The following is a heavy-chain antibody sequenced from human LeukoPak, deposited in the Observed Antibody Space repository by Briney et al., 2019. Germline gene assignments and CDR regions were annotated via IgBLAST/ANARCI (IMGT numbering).Heavy chain of an antibody. CDR3: VRGSSASGGGAFDI. D-gene: IGHD3-10*01. CDR1: GYRFATYW. CDR2: IYPGNSDT. V-gene: IGHV5-51*01. J-gene: IGHJ3*02. Sequence: GESLKISCKGSGYRFATYWIGRVRQVPGKGLEWMGIIYPGNSDTRYSPSFQGQVTISADKSISTAYLQWSSLKASDTAMYYCVRGSSASGGGAFDIWGQGTMVTVSS.